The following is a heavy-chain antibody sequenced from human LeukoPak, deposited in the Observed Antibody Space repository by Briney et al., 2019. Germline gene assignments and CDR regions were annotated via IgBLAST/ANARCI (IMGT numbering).Heavy chain of an antibody. CDR1: GFTFSSYS. CDR3: ARGEGYSSFYDY. Sequence: PGGSLRLSCAASGFTFSSYSMNWVRQAPGKGLEWVSSISSSSSYIYYADSVKGRFTISRDIAKNSLYLQMNSLRAEDTAVYYCARGEGYSSFYDYWGQGTLVTVSS. V-gene: IGHV3-21*01. D-gene: IGHD6-13*01. J-gene: IGHJ4*02. CDR2: ISSSSSYI.